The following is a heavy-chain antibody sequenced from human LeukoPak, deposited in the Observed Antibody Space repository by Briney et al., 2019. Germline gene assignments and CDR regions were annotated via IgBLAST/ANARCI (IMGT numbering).Heavy chain of an antibody. CDR2: ISSDGSNK. J-gene: IGHJ4*02. CDR1: GFTFSSYD. D-gene: IGHD5-24*01. CDR3: ARDGGEMVAPPDY. V-gene: IGHV3-30-3*01. Sequence: GRSLRLSCAASGFTFSSYDMHWVRQAPGKGLEWVALISSDGSNKLYADSVKGRFTFSRDNSKNTLYLQMNSLRAEDTAVYYCARDGGEMVAPPDYWGQGTLVTVSS.